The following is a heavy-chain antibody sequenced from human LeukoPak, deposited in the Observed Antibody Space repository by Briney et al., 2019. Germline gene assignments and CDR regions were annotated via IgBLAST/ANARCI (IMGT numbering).Heavy chain of an antibody. V-gene: IGHV3-48*03. J-gene: IGHJ4*02. D-gene: IGHD3-10*01. CDR1: GFTFSLNE. CDR3: ARDYYGSGEEEGY. CDR2: INGPASNI. Sequence: GGSLRLSCAASGFTFSLNEMNWVRQAPGKGLEWVSYINGPASNIFYADSVKGRFTISRDNAKNSLYLQMNSLRAEDTAVYYCARDYYGSGEEEGYWGQGTLVTVSS.